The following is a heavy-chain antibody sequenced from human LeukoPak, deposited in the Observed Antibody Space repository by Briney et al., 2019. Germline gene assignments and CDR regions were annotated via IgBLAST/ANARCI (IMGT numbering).Heavy chain of an antibody. CDR1: GYTFTSYD. CDR3: ARGPRMVRGALRWYYFDY. CDR2: MNPNSGNT. V-gene: IGHV1-8*01. D-gene: IGHD3-10*01. J-gene: IGHJ4*02. Sequence: ASVKVSCKASGYTFTSYDIHWVRPATGQGLEWMGWMNPNSGNTGYAQKFQGRVTMTRNTSISTAYMELSSLRSEDTAVYYCARGPRMVRGALRWYYFDYWGQGTLVTVSS.